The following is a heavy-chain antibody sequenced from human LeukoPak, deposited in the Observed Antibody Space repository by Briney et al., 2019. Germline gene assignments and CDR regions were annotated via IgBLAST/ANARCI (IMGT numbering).Heavy chain of an antibody. D-gene: IGHD3-3*01. CDR3: ARGGLEWLLFDRFDY. J-gene: IGHJ4*02. V-gene: IGHV1-69*05. Sequence: SVKVSCKASGGTFSSYAISWVRQAPGQGLEWMGGIIPIFGTANYAQKFQGRVTITTDESTSTAYMELSSLRSEDTAVYYCARGGLEWLLFDRFDYWGQGTLVTVSS. CDR1: GGTFSSYA. CDR2: IIPIFGTA.